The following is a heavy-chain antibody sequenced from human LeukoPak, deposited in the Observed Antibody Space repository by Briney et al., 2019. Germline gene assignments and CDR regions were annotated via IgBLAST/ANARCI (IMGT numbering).Heavy chain of an antibody. Sequence: GGSLRLSCAASGDTSSRDAMSWVRQAPGKGLERVSIISSSGGSTSYADSVRGRFTISRDNYKNTLYLQVNSLRAEDTAVYYCARHGTTGTTFFDYWGQGTLVTVSS. D-gene: IGHD1-1*01. V-gene: IGHV3-23*01. CDR1: GDTSSRDA. J-gene: IGHJ4*02. CDR2: ISSSGGST. CDR3: ARHGTTGTTFFDY.